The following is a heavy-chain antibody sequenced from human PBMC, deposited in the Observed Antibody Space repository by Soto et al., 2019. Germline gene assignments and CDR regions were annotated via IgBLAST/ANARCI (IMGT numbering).Heavy chain of an antibody. Sequence: PSETLSLTCAVSGGSISSCGYSWSWIRQPPGKGLEWIGYIYHSGSTYYNPSLKSRVTISVDRSKNQFSLKLGSVTAADTAVYYCARRQGGTFHYWGQGTLVNVSS. CDR2: IYHSGST. V-gene: IGHV4-30-2*01. CDR1: GGSISSCGYS. CDR3: ARRQGGTFHY. J-gene: IGHJ4*02. D-gene: IGHD2-15*01.